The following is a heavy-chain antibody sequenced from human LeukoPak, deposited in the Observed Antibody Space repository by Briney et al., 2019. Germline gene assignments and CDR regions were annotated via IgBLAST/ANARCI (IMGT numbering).Heavy chain of an antibody. CDR3: ARDLYSGGYYGY. J-gene: IGHJ4*02. Sequence: GASVKVSCKASGYTFTSYYMHWVRQAPGQGLEWMGIINPSGGSTSYAQKFQGRVTMTRDMSTSTVYMELSSLRSEDTAVYYCARDLYSGGYYGYWGQGTLVTVSS. CDR1: GYTFTSYY. CDR2: INPSGGST. V-gene: IGHV1-46*01. D-gene: IGHD1-26*01.